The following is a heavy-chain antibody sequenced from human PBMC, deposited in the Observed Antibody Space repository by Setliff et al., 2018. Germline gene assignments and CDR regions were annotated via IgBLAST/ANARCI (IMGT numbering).Heavy chain of an antibody. CDR3: ARDKGDFHGSGTSH. V-gene: IGHV4-31*11. CDR1: GYSISSGHY. Sequence: SETLSLTCAVSGYSISSGHYWSWIRQHPGKGLEWIGYFYYGGDTFYNPSLKSRATIVVDASKNEFSLRLTSVTAADMAVYYCARDKGDFHGSGTSHWGQGTLVTVSS. J-gene: IGHJ1*01. CDR2: FYYGGDT. D-gene: IGHD3-10*01.